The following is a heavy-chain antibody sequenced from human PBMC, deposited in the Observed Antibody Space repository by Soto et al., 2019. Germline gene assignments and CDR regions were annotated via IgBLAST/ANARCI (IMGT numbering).Heavy chain of an antibody. Sequence: QVQLVESGGGVVQPGRSLRLSCAASGFTFSNYAMHWVRQAPGKGLEWVAVISYDGSNKYYADSVKGRFTISRDNSKNTLYLQMNNLRAEDTAVYYCARDLAGVDLQLARDDFWGQGTLVTVSS. V-gene: IGHV3-30-3*01. CDR2: ISYDGSNK. D-gene: IGHD6-13*01. CDR3: ARDLAGVDLQLARDDF. J-gene: IGHJ4*02. CDR1: GFTFSNYA.